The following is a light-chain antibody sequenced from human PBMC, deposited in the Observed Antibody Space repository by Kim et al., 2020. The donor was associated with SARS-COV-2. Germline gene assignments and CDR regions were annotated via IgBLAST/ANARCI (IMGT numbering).Light chain of an antibody. CDR1: QGIGNW. J-gene: IGKJ5*01. CDR3: QQANSFPLT. Sequence: ASVGDRVIITCRASQGIGNWLAWYQQKPGKAPKLLISVASTLESGVPSRFSGSGSGTDFTLTITNFQPEDSATYYCQQANSFPLTFGQETRLEIK. CDR2: VAS. V-gene: IGKV1D-12*01.